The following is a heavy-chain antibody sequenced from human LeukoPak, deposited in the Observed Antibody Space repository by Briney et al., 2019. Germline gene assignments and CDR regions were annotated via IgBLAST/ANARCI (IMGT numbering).Heavy chain of an antibody. J-gene: IGHJ5*02. Sequence: ASVKVSCKASGYTFTSYDINWVRQATGQGLEWMGWMNPNSGNTGYAQKFQGRVTMTRNTSISTAYMELSSLRSEDTAVYHCARGRTRITMIVVVISPWFDPWGQGTLVTVSS. CDR1: GYTFTSYD. V-gene: IGHV1-8*01. D-gene: IGHD3-22*01. CDR2: MNPNSGNT. CDR3: ARGRTRITMIVVVISPWFDP.